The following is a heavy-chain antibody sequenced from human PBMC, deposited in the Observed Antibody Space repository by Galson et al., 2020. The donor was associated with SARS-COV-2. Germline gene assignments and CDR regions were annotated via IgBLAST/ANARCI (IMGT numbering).Heavy chain of an antibody. J-gene: IGHJ3*02. D-gene: IGHD1-26*01. Sequence: ASVKVSCKASGYTFTGYYMHWVRQAPGQGLEWMGWINPNSGGTNYAQKFQGWVTMTRDTSISTAYMELSRLRSDDTAVYYCARDRRGGATDLAGNAFDIWGQGTMVTVSS. CDR2: INPNSGGT. CDR3: ARDRRGGATDLAGNAFDI. V-gene: IGHV1-2*04. CDR1: GYTFTGYY.